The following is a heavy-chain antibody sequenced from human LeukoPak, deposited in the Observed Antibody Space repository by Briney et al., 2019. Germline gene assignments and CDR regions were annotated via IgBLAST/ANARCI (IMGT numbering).Heavy chain of an antibody. V-gene: IGHV3-7*01. D-gene: IGHD6-19*01. CDR3: AREKFLEWYAVAGTFGYFDY. CDR2: LKQDGGEK. J-gene: IGHJ4*02. Sequence: GGSLRLSCAASGFPFSGDWMTWVRQAPGKGLEWVANLKQDGGEKYYVDSVKGRFTISRDNAKNSLYLQMNSLRAEDTAVYYCAREKFLEWYAVAGTFGYFDYWGQGTLVTVSS. CDR1: GFPFSGDW.